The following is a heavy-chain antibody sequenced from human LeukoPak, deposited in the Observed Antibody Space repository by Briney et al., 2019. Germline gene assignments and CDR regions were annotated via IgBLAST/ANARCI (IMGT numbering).Heavy chain of an antibody. V-gene: IGHV4-4*07. D-gene: IGHD3-10*01. J-gene: IGHJ5*02. Sequence: SETLSLTCTVSGGSMSSYYWSWIRQPAGKGLEWIGRVYTSGNTNYNPSLKSRVTMPVDTSKNQFSLKLTSVTAADTAVYYCARHSGPLLEQYLYYGSGSPHNWFDPWSQGTLVTVSS. CDR2: VYTSGNT. CDR1: GGSMSSYY. CDR3: ARHSGPLLEQYLYYGSGSPHNWFDP.